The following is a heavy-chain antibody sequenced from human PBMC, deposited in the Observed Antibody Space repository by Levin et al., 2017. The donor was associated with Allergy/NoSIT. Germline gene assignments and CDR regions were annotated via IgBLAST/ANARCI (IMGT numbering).Heavy chain of an antibody. CDR3: TTLLDDGGILFDY. CDR2: IKNIPDGATT. V-gene: IGHV3-15*01. Sequence: GGSLRLSCVASGFTFKYARMTWVRQAPGKGLEWVGHIKNIPDGATTDYAAPVRGRFLISRDDSENTVHLQMNSLKTEDTAVYYCTTLLDDGGILFDYWGQGALVSVSS. D-gene: IGHD3-3*02. J-gene: IGHJ4*02. CDR1: GFTFKYAR.